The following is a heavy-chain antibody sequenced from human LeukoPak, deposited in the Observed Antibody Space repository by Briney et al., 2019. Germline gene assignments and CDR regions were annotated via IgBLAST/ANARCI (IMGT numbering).Heavy chain of an antibody. J-gene: IGHJ4*02. Sequence: GGSLRLSCAASGFTFSSYWMSWVRQAPGKGLERVANIKQDGSEKYYVDSVKGRFTISRDNAKNSLYLQMNSLRAEDTAVYYCAKGAGPGRYYFDYWGQGTLVTVSS. CDR2: IKQDGSEK. CDR1: GFTFSSYW. CDR3: AKGAGPGRYYFDY. V-gene: IGHV3-7*03. D-gene: IGHD1-14*01.